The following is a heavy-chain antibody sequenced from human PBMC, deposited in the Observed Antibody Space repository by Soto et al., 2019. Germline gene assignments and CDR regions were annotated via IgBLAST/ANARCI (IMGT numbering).Heavy chain of an antibody. D-gene: IGHD2-2*01. Sequence: PGGSLRLSCAASGFTFNSYGMHWVRQAPGKGLEWVAVISYDGSNKYYADSVKGRFTISRDNSKNTLYLQMDSLRAEDTAVYYCAKNSGRYCSSTSCPNWLDPWGQGTLVTVSS. CDR2: ISYDGSNK. J-gene: IGHJ5*02. CDR3: AKNSGRYCSSTSCPNWLDP. CDR1: GFTFNSYG. V-gene: IGHV3-30*18.